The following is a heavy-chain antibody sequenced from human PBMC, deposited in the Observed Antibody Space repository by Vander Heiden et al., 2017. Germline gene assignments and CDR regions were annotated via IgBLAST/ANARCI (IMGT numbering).Heavy chain of an antibody. CDR3: ARAKYDFWVVNYYYYGMDV. D-gene: IGHD3-3*01. CDR1: GYTFTSYG. V-gene: IGHV1-18*01. Sequence: QAQLVQSGAEVKKPGASVKVSCTASGYTFTSYGISWVRQAPGQGLEWMGWISAYNGNTNYAQKLQGRVTMTTDTSTSTAYMELRSLRSDDTAVYYCARAKYDFWVVNYYYYGMDVWGQGTTVTVSS. J-gene: IGHJ6*02. CDR2: ISAYNGNT.